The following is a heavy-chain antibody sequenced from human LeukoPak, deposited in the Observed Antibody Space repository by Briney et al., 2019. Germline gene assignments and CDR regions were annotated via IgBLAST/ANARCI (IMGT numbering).Heavy chain of an antibody. V-gene: IGHV3-30*18. CDR1: GFTFSSYG. J-gene: IGHJ6*02. CDR3: AKASYLLDYGYYGMDV. Sequence: GGSLRLSCAASGFTFSSYGMHWVRQAPGKGLEWVAVISYDGSNKYYAGSVNGRFTISRDNSKNTLYLQMNSLRAEDTAVYYCAKASYLLDYGYYGMDVWGQGTTVSVSS. CDR2: ISYDGSNK. D-gene: IGHD5-18*01.